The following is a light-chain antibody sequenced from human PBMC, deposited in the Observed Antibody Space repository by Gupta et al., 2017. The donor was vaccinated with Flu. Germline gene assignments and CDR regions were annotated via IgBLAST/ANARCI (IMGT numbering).Light chain of an antibody. CDR1: SSDVGGYNY. V-gene: IGLV2-14*01. CDR3: SSYTSSSTRV. CDR2: EVS. Sequence: QSALTQPASVSGSPGQSITISCPGTSSDVGGYNYVSWYQQHPGKAPKLMIYEVSKRPSGVSNRFSGSKSGNTASLTISGLQAEDEADYYCSSYTSSSTRVFGGGTKLTVL. J-gene: IGLJ3*02.